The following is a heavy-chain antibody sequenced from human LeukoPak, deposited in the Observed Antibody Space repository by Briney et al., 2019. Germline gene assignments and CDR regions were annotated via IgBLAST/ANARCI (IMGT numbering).Heavy chain of an antibody. CDR1: GFTFSSYN. V-gene: IGHV3-48*01. CDR2: ISSGSVTI. D-gene: IGHD2-2*01. Sequence: GGSLRLSCAASGFTFSSYNMNWVRQAPGKGLEWISYISSGSVTIYYADSVKGRFTISRDNARNSLYLQMNSLRAEDSAVYFCVRVQVAVQSVFDYFDYWGQGTLVTVSS. J-gene: IGHJ4*02. CDR3: VRVQVAVQSVFDYFDY.